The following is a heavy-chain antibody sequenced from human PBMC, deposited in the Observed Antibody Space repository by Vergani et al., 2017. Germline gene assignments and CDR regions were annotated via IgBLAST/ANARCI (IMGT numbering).Heavy chain of an antibody. CDR1: GYTFTNHH. D-gene: IGHD3-10*01. CDR3: ARTSSISGSYYNGEWDY. V-gene: IGHV1-46*03. Sequence: VQLVQSGTEVKKPGASVKIACKTSGYTFTNHHLHWVRQAPGQGLEWMGIITPGGSTDYGTKFQGRATMTRDTSTRTVYMDLTGLRSDDTAMYYCARTSSISGSYYNGEWDYWGQGTLVVVSS. CDR2: ITPGGST. J-gene: IGHJ4*02.